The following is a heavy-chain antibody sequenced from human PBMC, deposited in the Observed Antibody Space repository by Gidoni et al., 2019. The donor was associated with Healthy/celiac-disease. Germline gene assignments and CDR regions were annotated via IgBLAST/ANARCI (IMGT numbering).Heavy chain of an antibody. CDR3: AVTYSSSWYLGAFDI. J-gene: IGHJ3*02. CDR1: GYSFTSYW. D-gene: IGHD6-13*01. V-gene: IGHV5-10-1*03. CDR2: IDPSDSYT. Sequence: EVQLVQSGAEVKKPGESLRISCKGSGYSFTSYWISRVRQMPGKGLEWMGRIDPSDSYTNYSPSFQGHVTISADKSISTAYLQWSSLKASDTAMYYCAVTYSSSWYLGAFDIWGQGTMVTVSS.